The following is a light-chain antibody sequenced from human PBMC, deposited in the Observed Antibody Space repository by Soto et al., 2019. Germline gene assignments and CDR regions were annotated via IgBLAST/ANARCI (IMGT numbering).Light chain of an antibody. V-gene: IGKV1-5*01. CDR2: DVS. J-gene: IGKJ1*01. CDR3: QQYNSYSWT. Sequence: DIQMTQSPSTLSASVGERVTITCRASQSVGNWLAWYQHKPGKAPKLLIYDVSSLESGLPSRFSGNGSGTDFTLTISSLQPEDFATYYCQQYNSYSWTFGQGTKVDIK. CDR1: QSVGNW.